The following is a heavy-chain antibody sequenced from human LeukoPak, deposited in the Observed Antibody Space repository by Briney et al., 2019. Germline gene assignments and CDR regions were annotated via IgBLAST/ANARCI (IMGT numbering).Heavy chain of an antibody. V-gene: IGHV3-30*03. J-gene: IGHJ4*02. CDR3: ARSPGILGTNYFDY. Sequence: QPGRSLRLSCAASGFTFSSYGMHWVRQAPGKGLEWVAVISYDGSNKNYADSVKGRFTISGDNSKNTLYLQMNSLRAEDTSVYYCARSPGILGTNYFDYWGQGTLVTVSS. D-gene: IGHD1-26*01. CDR2: ISYDGSNK. CDR1: GFTFSSYG.